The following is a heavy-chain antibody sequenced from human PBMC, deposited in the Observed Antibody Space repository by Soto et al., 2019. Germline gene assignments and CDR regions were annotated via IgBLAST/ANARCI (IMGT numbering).Heavy chain of an antibody. D-gene: IGHD2-15*01. CDR2: IYYSGST. J-gene: IGHJ5*01. V-gene: IGHV4-61*01. CDR1: GDSVTSGNYY. CDR3: AMLPVDKHRIYWCDP. Sequence: PSETMSLTCTVSGDSVTSGNYYWTWIRQPPGKGLEWVGHIYYSGSTNYSPSLKSRVTISFNTPNNQFSLKVTSVTAADTAVCYCAMLPVDKHRIYWCDPWGQGTLVTVSS.